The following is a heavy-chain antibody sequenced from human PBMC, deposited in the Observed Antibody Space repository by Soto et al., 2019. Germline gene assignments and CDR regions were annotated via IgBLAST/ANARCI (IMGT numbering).Heavy chain of an antibody. V-gene: IGHV4-30-4*01. CDR1: GGSISSGDYY. CDR3: ARDQGNYGRGAFDI. CDR2: IYYSGST. D-gene: IGHD3-16*01. J-gene: IGHJ3*02. Sequence: SETLSLTCTVSGGSISSGDYYWSWIRQPPGKGLEWIGYIYYSGSTYYDPSLKSRVTISVDTSKNQFSLKLSSVTAADTAVYYCARDQGNYGRGAFDIWGQGTIVTVS.